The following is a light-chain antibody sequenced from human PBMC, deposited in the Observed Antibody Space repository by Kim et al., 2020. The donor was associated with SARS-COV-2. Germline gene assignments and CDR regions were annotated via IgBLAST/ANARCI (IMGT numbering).Light chain of an antibody. V-gene: IGLV3-19*01. CDR1: SLRSYY. Sequence: SSELTQDPAVSVALGQTVRITCQGDSLRSYYATWYQQKPRQAPLLVIYGRNNRPSGIPDRFSGSTSGNTASLTISGAQAEDEADFYCQSRDSGGKGVFGGGTQLTVL. CDR2: GRN. J-gene: IGLJ3*02. CDR3: QSRDSGGKGV.